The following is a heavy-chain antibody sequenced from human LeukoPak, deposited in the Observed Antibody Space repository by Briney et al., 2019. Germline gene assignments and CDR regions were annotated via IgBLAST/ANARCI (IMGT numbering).Heavy chain of an antibody. CDR2: IYYSGST. CDR1: RDSISRGSYY. CDR3: ARQDYVSSYFDP. D-gene: IGHD4-17*01. Sequence: KSSETLSLTCTVSRDSISRGSYYWGWIRQPPGKGLEWISTIYYSGSTYYNPSLKSRVTISVDTAKNYFSLSLRSVTAADTALYYCARQDYVSSYFDPWGQGTLVTVSS. J-gene: IGHJ5*02. V-gene: IGHV4-39*01.